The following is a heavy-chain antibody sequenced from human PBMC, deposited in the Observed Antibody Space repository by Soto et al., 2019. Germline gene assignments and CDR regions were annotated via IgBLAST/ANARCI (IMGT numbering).Heavy chain of an antibody. J-gene: IGHJ6*02. V-gene: IGHV1-18*01. CDR1: GYTFNSYD. D-gene: IGHD3-10*01. CDR2: ISAYNGNT. CDR3: ARDVGGSGSYYEYYYYYGMDV. Sequence: SVKVSCKASGYTFNSYDISWVRQAPGQGLEWMGWISAYNGNTNYAQKLQGRVTMTTDTSTSTAYMELRSLRSDDTAVYYCARDVGGSGSYYEYYYYYGMDVWGQGTTVTVSS.